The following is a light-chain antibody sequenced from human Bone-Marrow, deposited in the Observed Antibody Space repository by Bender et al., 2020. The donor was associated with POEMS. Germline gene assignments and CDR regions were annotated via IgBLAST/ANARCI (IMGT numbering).Light chain of an antibody. J-gene: IGLJ3*02. CDR1: SSDVGGYDY. V-gene: IGLV2-23*02. CDR3: CSYADSGTLV. CDR2: EVS. Sequence: QSALTQPSSVSGSHGQSITISCTGSSSDVGGYDYVSWYQQHPGKAPKFIIYEVSKRPSGVSTRFSGSKSGNTASLTISGLQPEDEADYFCCSYADSGTLVFGGGTKVTVL.